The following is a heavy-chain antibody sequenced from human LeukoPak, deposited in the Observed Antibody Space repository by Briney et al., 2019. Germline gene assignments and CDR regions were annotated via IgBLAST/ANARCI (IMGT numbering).Heavy chain of an antibody. V-gene: IGHV4-59*01. J-gene: IGHJ6*02. CDR3: AGEYYYGSGSYWAGMDV. CDR1: GGSISSYY. CDR2: IYYSGST. Sequence: SETLSLTCTVSGGSISSYYWSWIRQPPGKGLEWIGYIYYSGSTNYNPSLKSRVTISVDTSKNQFSLKLSSVTAADTAVYYCAGEYYYGSGSYWAGMDVWGQGTPVTVS. D-gene: IGHD3-10*01.